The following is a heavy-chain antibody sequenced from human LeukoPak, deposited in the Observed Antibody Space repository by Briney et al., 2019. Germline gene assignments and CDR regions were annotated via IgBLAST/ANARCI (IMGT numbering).Heavy chain of an antibody. CDR3: EKQGWLVRDYFDY. CDR1: GFTFSNYW. V-gene: IGHV3-7*01. Sequence: GSLRLSCSASGFTFSNYWMSWVRQTAGKGLEGVANIKQEGSEKYYVDSVKGRFTICRENAENSLYVHMNSLRAEDTAVYYCEKQGWLVRDYFDYWGQGTLVTVSS. D-gene: IGHD6-19*01. CDR2: IKQEGSEK. J-gene: IGHJ4*02.